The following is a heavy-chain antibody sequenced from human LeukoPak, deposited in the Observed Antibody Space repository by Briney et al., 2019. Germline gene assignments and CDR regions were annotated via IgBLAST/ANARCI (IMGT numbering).Heavy chain of an antibody. J-gene: IGHJ5*02. CDR2: IYTSGST. Sequence: SETLSLTCTVSGGSISSYYWSWIRQPAGKGLEWIGRIYTSGSTDYNPSLKSRVTMSVDTSKNQFSLKLSSVTAADTAVYYCARHPPYYSRGGWFDPWGQGTLVTVSS. CDR1: GGSISSYY. V-gene: IGHV4-4*07. CDR3: ARHPPYYSRGGWFDP. D-gene: IGHD3-16*01.